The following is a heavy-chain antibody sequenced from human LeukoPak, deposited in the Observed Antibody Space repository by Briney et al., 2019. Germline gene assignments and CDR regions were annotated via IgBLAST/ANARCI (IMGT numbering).Heavy chain of an antibody. J-gene: IGHJ4*02. CDR1: GGSFSGYY. CDR2: INHSGST. V-gene: IGHV4-34*01. CDR3: ARATVVTGLVY. Sequence: PSETLSLTCAVYGGSFSGYYWSWIRQPPGKGLEWIGEINHSGSTNYNPSLKSRVTISVDTSKNQFSLKLSSVTAADTAVYYCARATVVTGLVYWGQGTLVTVSS. D-gene: IGHD4-23*01.